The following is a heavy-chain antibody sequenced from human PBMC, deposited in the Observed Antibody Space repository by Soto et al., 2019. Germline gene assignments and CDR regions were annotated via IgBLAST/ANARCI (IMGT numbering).Heavy chain of an antibody. J-gene: IGHJ5*02. CDR3: ARHQSHSSSYVDP. Sequence: QLQLQESGPGLVKPSETLSLTCTVSRGSISSSSYYWGWIRQPPGKGLEWIGSIYYSGSTYYNPSLKSRVTISVDTSKNQFSLKLSSVTAADTAVYYCARHQSHSSSYVDPWGQGTLVTVSS. CDR2: IYYSGST. CDR1: RGSISSSSYY. V-gene: IGHV4-39*01. D-gene: IGHD6-13*01.